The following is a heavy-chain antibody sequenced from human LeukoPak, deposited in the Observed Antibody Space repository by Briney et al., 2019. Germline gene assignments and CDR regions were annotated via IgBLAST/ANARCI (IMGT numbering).Heavy chain of an antibody. V-gene: IGHV1-18*01. CDR3: ARGSSVVVVPAAIASRAFDI. J-gene: IGHJ3*02. CDR2: ISAYNDNT. D-gene: IGHD2-2*01. Sequence: ASVKVSCKASGYTFTRYGFSWVRQAPGQGLEWMGWISAYNDNTNYAQKLQGRVTITADESTSTAYMELSSLRSEDTAVYYCARGSSVVVVPAAIASRAFDIWGQGTMVTVSS. CDR1: GYTFTRYG.